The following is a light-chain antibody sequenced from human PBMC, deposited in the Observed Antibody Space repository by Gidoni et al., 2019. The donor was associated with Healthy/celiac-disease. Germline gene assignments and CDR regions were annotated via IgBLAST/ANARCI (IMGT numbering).Light chain of an antibody. V-gene: IGKV1-NL1*01. Sequence: IQMTPSQSSLSASVGDRVTTTCRASQGISNSLAWYQQKPGKAPKLLLYAAARLEGGVPSRFSGSGSWTDDTLTISSLQPEDFATYYCRQYYSTPQWTFGQGTKVEIK. J-gene: IGKJ1*01. CDR3: RQYYSTPQWT. CDR2: AAA. CDR1: QGISNS.